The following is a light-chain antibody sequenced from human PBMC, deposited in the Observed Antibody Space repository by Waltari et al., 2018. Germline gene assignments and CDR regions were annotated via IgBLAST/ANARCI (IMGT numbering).Light chain of an antibody. CDR3: CSYAGGYTWV. J-gene: IGLJ3*02. Sequence: QSALTQPRSVSGSPGQSVTISCPGTSSDVGGYKYVSWYQQHPGKAPKLLVYDVSKRPAGGPDRFAGSKSGNTASLTIAGLQAEDEADYYCCSYAGGYTWVFGGGTKLTVL. CDR2: DVS. V-gene: IGLV2-11*01. CDR1: SSDVGGYKY.